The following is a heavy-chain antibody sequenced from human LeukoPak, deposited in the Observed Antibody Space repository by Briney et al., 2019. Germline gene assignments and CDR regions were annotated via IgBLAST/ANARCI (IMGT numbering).Heavy chain of an antibody. J-gene: IGHJ4*02. V-gene: IGHV3-7*03. Sequence: GGSLRLSCAASGFTFSVYWMTWVRQTPGQGLEWVANIKQDGSEEYYVDSVKGRFTISRDNAKNSLYLQMNSLRTEDTALYYCAKESDGGDYYIDYWGQGTLVTVSS. CDR1: GFTFSVYW. D-gene: IGHD4/OR15-4a*01. CDR3: AKESDGGDYYIDY. CDR2: IKQDGSEE.